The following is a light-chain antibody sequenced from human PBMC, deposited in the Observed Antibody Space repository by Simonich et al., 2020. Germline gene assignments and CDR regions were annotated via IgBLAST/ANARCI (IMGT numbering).Light chain of an antibody. CDR2: GAS. CDR1: QSVSSN. CDR3: QQYNSYLYT. Sequence: EIVMTQSPATLSVSPGERATLSCRATQSVSSNLAWYQQKPGQAPRLRIYGASTRANGIPARFSGRGSGTEFTLTISSLQPDDFATYYCQQYNSYLYTFGQGTKLEIK. J-gene: IGKJ2*01. V-gene: IGKV3-15*01.